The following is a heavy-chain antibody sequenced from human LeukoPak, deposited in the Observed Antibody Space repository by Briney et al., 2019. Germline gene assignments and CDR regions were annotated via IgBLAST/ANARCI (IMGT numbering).Heavy chain of an antibody. V-gene: IGHV4-59*01. CDR3: ARDELYCSSTSCSNFYYYGMDV. CDR2: IYYSGST. D-gene: IGHD2-2*01. J-gene: IGHJ6*04. CDR1: GGSISSYY. Sequence: SETLSLTCTVSGGSISSYYWSWIRQPPGKGLEWIGYIYYSGSTNYNPPLKSRVTISVDTSKNQFSLKLGSVTAADTAVYYCARDELYCSSTSCSNFYYYGMDVWGKGTTVTVSS.